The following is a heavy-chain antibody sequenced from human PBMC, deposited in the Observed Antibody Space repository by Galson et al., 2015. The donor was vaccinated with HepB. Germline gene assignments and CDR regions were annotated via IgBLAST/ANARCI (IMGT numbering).Heavy chain of an antibody. D-gene: IGHD6-19*01. J-gene: IGHJ3*02. Sequence: ETLSLTCAVYGGSSSGYYWSWIRQPPGKGLEWIGEINHSGSTNYNPSLKSRVTISVDTPKNQFSLKLSSVTAADTAVYYCARVYSSGWYPDAFDIWGQGTMVTVSS. CDR2: INHSGST. CDR1: GGSSSGYY. CDR3: ARVYSSGWYPDAFDI. V-gene: IGHV4-34*01.